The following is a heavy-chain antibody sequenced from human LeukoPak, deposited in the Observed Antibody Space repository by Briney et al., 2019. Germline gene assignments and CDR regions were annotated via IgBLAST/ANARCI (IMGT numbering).Heavy chain of an antibody. CDR2: INSNGGST. Sequence: GGSLRLSCAASGFTFSMYAMHWVRQAPGKGLEYVSTINSNGGSTYYGNSVKGRFTISRDNAKNSLYLQMNSLRAEDTALYHCARGDYYMDVWGKGTTVTVSS. CDR3: ARGDYYMDV. J-gene: IGHJ6*03. V-gene: IGHV3-64*01. CDR1: GFTFSMYA.